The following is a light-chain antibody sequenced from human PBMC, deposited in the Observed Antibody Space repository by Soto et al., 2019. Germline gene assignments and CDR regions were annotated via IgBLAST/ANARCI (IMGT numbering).Light chain of an antibody. V-gene: IGKV1-39*01. J-gene: IGKJ1*01. CDR3: QQANSFPWT. Sequence: DIQMTQSPSSLSASVGDRVTITCRASQSISSYLNWYQQKPGKAPKLLIYAASSLQSGVPSTFSGSGSGTDFTLTISSLQPEDFATYYCQQANSFPWTFGQGTKVDIK. CDR1: QSISSY. CDR2: AAS.